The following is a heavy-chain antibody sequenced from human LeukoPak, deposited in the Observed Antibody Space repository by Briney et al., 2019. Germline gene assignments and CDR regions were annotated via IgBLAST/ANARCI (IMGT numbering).Heavy chain of an antibody. V-gene: IGHV1-3*01. Sequence: ASVKVSCKASGYTFTSYAMHWVRRAPGQRLEWMGWINAGNGNTKYSQKFQGRVTITRDTSASTAYMELSSLRSEDTAVYYCAREPRAAAGTPFDYWGQGTLVTVSS. CDR1: GYTFTSYA. J-gene: IGHJ4*02. CDR2: INAGNGNT. D-gene: IGHD6-13*01. CDR3: AREPRAAAGTPFDY.